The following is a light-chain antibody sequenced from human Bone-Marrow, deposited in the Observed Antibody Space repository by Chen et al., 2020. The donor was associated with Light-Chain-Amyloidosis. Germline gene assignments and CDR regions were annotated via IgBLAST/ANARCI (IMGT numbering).Light chain of an antibody. CDR1: QEIGTY. Sequence: AIRMTQSPSSLSASIGDRVTITCRASQEIGTYLAWYQQKPGKAPKLLIYGASSLQRGVPSRFSGSGSGTDFTLTISRLQSEDFATYYCKQYYYGLRDFGGGTKVEIK. J-gene: IGKJ4*01. CDR2: GAS. V-gene: IGKV1-8*01. CDR3: KQYYYGLRD.